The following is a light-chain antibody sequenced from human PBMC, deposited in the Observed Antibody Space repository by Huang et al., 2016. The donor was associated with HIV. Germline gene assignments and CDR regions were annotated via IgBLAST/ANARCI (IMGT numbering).Light chain of an antibody. CDR3: QQYGGSPLYT. Sequence: EIVLTQSPGTLSLSPGERATLSCRASQSVSSSYLAWYQQKPGQAPSLLIYDASSRATGIPDRFSGSGSGTDFTLTISRLEPEDFAVYYCQQYGGSPLYTFGQGTKLEIK. V-gene: IGKV3-20*01. CDR2: DAS. J-gene: IGKJ2*01. CDR1: QSVSSSY.